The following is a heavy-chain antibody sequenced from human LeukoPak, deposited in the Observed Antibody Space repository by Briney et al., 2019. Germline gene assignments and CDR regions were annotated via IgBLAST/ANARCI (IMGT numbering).Heavy chain of an antibody. CDR1: GFTFSSYA. J-gene: IGHJ6*03. CDR3: ARGRSYYYYYYMDV. V-gene: IGHV4-34*01. D-gene: IGHD1-14*01. CDR2: INHSGST. Sequence: GSLRLSCAASGFTFSSYAMNWVRQPPGKGLEWIGEINHSGSTNYNPSLKSRVTISVDTSKNQFSLKLSSVTAADTAVYYCARGRSYYYYYYMDVWGKGTTVTVSS.